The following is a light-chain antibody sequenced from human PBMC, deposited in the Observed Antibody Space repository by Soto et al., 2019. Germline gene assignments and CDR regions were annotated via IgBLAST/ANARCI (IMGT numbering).Light chain of an antibody. Sequence: DVVLTQTPLSSPVTLGQPASISCRSSQSLVHGDGNTYLSWLQQRPGQPPRLLIYKISKRFYGGPERFSGSGAGTDFTLKISRVEAEDVGVYYCMQITPFPRTFGQGTKVEIK. CDR2: KIS. J-gene: IGKJ1*01. CDR3: MQITPFPRT. V-gene: IGKV2-24*01. CDR1: QSLVHGDGNTY.